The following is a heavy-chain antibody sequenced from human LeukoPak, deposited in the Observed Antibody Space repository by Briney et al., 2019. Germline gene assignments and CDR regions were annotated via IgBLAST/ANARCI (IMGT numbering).Heavy chain of an antibody. V-gene: IGHV3-7*01. CDR1: GFTFSTYW. CDR2: IKPDGSEK. D-gene: IGHD3-10*01. J-gene: IGHJ3*02. CDR3: ARSGIVDAFDI. Sequence: GGSLRLSCAASGFTFSTYWMSWVRQAPGKGLEWVANIKPDGSEKDYVDSVKGRFTISRDNAKNSLYLQMKSLRAEDTAVYYCARSGIVDAFDIWGQETMVTVSS.